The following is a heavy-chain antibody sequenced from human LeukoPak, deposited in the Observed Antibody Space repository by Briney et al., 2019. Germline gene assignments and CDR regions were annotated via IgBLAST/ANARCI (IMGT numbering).Heavy chain of an antibody. Sequence: GGSLRLSCGASGFDFSNNGMHWVRQAPGKGLEWVAFIRYDAANQYYADSVKGRFTISRDNSKKTLYLQMDGLRYEDTGIYHCAKDIAVSDSYFDYWGQGTLVTVSS. V-gene: IGHV3-30*02. CDR1: GFDFSNNG. D-gene: IGHD6-19*01. J-gene: IGHJ4*02. CDR3: AKDIAVSDSYFDY. CDR2: IRYDAANQ.